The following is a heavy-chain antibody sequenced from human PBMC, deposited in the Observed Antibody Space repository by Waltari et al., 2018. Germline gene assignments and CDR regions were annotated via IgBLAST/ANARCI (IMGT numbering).Heavy chain of an antibody. Sequence: QVQLQESGPGLVKPPETLSLTGTVSGLSITSGFYWGWIRQSPGRGLEWIGSLYHSGDIYYNPSLQSGIILSRDTSKNQFSLKLSSVTAADTAVYYCVRRFWDGRYYRDAWGQGILVTVSS. CDR2: LYHSGDI. D-gene: IGHD3-22*01. J-gene: IGHJ5*02. CDR1: GLSITSGFY. V-gene: IGHV4-38-2*02. CDR3: VRRFWDGRYYRDA.